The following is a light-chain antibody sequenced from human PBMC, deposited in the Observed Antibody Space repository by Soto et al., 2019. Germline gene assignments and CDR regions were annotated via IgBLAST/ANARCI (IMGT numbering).Light chain of an antibody. CDR1: SSDIGGYNY. CDR2: EVN. V-gene: IGLV2-8*01. J-gene: IGLJ1*01. Sequence: QSVLTQPPSASGSPGQSVTISCTGTSSDIGGYNYVSCYQQHPGKAPKLMIFEVNKRPSGVPDRFSGSKSGNTASLTVSGLQAEDEADYYCSSFAGSNNFGVFGTGTKLTVL. CDR3: SSFAGSNNFGV.